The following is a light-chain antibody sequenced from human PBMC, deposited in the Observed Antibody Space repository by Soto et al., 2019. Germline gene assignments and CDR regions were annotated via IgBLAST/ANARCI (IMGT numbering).Light chain of an antibody. Sequence: EIVLTQSPATLSLSPGARATLSCRASQSVSSYLAWYQQKPGQPPRLLIYDASNRATSIPARFSGSGSGTDFTLTISSLEPEDFAVYCCQQRSNWHPFGAGTQGDIK. J-gene: IGKJ3*01. CDR1: QSVSSY. V-gene: IGKV3-11*01. CDR3: QQRSNWHP. CDR2: DAS.